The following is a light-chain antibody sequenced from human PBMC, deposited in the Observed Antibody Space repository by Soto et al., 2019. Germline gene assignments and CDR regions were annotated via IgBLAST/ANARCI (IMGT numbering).Light chain of an antibody. CDR1: QALSNY. V-gene: IGKV1-9*01. Sequence: DIQFTQAPSVLSASVGDTVTITCRASQALSNYLALYQQKPGKAPDLLIYSASTLQSGVPSRFSGSGSETEFSLTIRALQPEDFATYYCQQLSRYPLTFGGGTKVDIK. CDR2: SAS. CDR3: QQLSRYPLT. J-gene: IGKJ4*01.